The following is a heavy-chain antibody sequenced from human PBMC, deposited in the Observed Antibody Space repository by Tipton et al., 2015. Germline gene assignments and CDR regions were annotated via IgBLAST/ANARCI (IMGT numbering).Heavy chain of an antibody. CDR3: ARDLEHGMDV. D-gene: IGHD5-24*01. V-gene: IGHV4-61*01. CDR2: IDYSGTK. CDR1: GGSVSSGSAYH. J-gene: IGHJ6*02. Sequence: TLSLICTVSGGSVSSGSAYHWSWIRQPPGKGLEWIGNIDYSGTKNYNPSLKSRVTISLDTSKNQFSLKLSSATAADTAVYYCARDLEHGMDVWCQGTTVTVSS.